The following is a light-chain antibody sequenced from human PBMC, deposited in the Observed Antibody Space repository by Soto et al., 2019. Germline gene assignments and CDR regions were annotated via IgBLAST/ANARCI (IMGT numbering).Light chain of an antibody. Sequence: QSALTQPPSASGSPGQSVTISCTGTSSDVGGYNFVSLYQQHPGKAPKLMIYEVSERPSAVPDRFSGSKSGNTASLTVSGLQAEDEAGYYCSSYAGSNIVVFGGVTKLTVL. V-gene: IGLV2-8*01. CDR2: EVS. J-gene: IGLJ2*01. CDR1: SSDVGGYNF. CDR3: SSYAGSNIVV.